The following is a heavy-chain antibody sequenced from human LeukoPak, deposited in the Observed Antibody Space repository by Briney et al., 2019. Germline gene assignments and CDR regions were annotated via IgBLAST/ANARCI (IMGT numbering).Heavy chain of an antibody. CDR1: GFTFSSYA. CDR2: ISYDGSNK. V-gene: IGHV3-30-3*01. D-gene: IGHD1-26*01. J-gene: IGHJ4*02. Sequence: GGSLTLSCAASGFTFSSYAMHWVRQAPGKGLEWVAVISYDGSNKYYADSVKGRFTISRDNSKNALYLQMNSLRAEDTAVYYCARDLVVGATDYWGQGTLVTVSS. CDR3: ARDLVVGATDY.